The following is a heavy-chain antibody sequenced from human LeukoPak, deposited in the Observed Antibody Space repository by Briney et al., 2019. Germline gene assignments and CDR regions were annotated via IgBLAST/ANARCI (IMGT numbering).Heavy chain of an antibody. D-gene: IGHD5-12*01. CDR1: GGSLSAYY. Sequence: SETLSLTCAVYGGSLSAYYATWIRQAPGKGLEWIGEINLKRSSVYSESLRSRVTISVDAARNQISLKMTSVTAADAGTYYCATTLGYTGYDWGWFSDYYMAVWGTGTRVTASS. CDR3: ATTLGYTGYDWGWFSDYYMAV. CDR2: INLKRSS. J-gene: IGHJ6*03. V-gene: IGHV4-34*01.